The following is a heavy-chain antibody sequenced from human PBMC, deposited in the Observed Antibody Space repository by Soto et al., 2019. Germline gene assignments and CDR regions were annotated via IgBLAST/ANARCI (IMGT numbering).Heavy chain of an antibody. J-gene: IGHJ6*02. Sequence: ASVKVSCKASGYTFTSYAMHWVRQAPGQRLEWMGWINAGNGNTKYSQKFQGRVTITRDTSASTAYMELSSLRSEDTAVYYCARDPHPWTRVYYYYGMDVWGQGTTVTVSS. CDR1: GYTFTSYA. CDR3: ARDPHPWTRVYYYYGMDV. CDR2: INAGNGNT. V-gene: IGHV1-3*01. D-gene: IGHD5-12*01.